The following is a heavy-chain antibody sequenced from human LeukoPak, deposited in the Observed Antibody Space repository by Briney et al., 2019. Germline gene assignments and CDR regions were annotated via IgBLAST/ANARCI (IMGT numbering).Heavy chain of an antibody. CDR3: ARGYSYGSDYYYGMDV. CDR1: GYTFTSYA. J-gene: IGHJ6*02. Sequence: ASVKVSCKASGYTFTSYAISWVRQAPGQGLEWMGWISGYNGNTKYAQKVQGRVTTTTDTSTSTAYMELRSLRSDDTAVYYCARGYSYGSDYYYGMDVWGQGTTVTVSS. CDR2: ISGYNGNT. D-gene: IGHD5-18*01. V-gene: IGHV1-18*01.